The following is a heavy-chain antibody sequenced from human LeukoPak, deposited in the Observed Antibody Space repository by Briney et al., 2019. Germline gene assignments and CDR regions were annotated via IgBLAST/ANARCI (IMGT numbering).Heavy chain of an antibody. Sequence: GGSLRLSCAASGFTVSSNYMSWVRQPPGKGLEWVSIIYSGGTTYYADSVQGRFTISRDNSKNTVYLQMNSLRVEDTAVYYCARHSSSWEFDQWGQGTLVIVSS. J-gene: IGHJ4*02. V-gene: IGHV3-53*01. CDR1: GFTVSSNY. CDR3: ARHSSSWEFDQ. CDR2: IYSGGTT. D-gene: IGHD6-13*01.